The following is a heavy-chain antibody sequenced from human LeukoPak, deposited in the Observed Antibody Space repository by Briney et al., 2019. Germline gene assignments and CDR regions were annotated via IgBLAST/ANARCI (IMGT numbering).Heavy chain of an antibody. CDR3: ARDFGYYGSGRYFEY. J-gene: IGHJ4*02. CDR2: ISAYNGNT. CDR1: GYTFTSYG. D-gene: IGHD3-10*01. V-gene: IGHV1-18*01. Sequence: ASVKVSCKASGYTFTSYGISWVRQAPGQGLEWMGWISAYNGNTNYAQKVQGRVTMTTDTSTNTAYMELRSLRADDTAVYYCARDFGYYGSGRYFEYWGQGTLVTVSS.